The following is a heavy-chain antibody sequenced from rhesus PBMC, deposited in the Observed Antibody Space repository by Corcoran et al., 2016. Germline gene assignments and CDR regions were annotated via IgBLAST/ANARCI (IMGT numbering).Heavy chain of an antibody. V-gene: IGHV4-65*01. D-gene: IGHD5-24*01. Sequence: QVQLQESGPGLVKPSETLSLTCAVSGGSVSSSNWWSWIRQPPGKGLEWIGYISGSSGSPYYNPSLKRRVTISTDTSKNQFSLKLSSVTAADTAVYYCARDSTAGTVADYWGQGVLVTVSS. CDR1: GGSVSSSNW. J-gene: IGHJ4*01. CDR3: ARDSTAGTVADY. CDR2: ISGSSGSP.